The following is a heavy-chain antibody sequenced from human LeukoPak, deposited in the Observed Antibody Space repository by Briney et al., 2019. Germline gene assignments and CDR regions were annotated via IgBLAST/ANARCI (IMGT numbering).Heavy chain of an antibody. V-gene: IGHV3-21*01. J-gene: IGHJ4*02. CDR3: ARDGGYDSAVSPSSFAY. D-gene: IGHD5-12*01. Sequence: GRSLRLSCAASGFTFSSYSMNWVRQAPGKGLEWVSSISSSSSYIYYADSVKGRFTISRDNAKNSLYLQMNSLRAEDTAVYYCARDGGYDSAVSPSSFAYWGQGTLVTVS. CDR2: ISSSSSYI. CDR1: GFTFSSYS.